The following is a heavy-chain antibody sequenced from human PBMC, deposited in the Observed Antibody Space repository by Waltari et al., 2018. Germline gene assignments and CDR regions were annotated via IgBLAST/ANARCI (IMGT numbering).Heavy chain of an antibody. V-gene: IGHV3-23*01. D-gene: IGHD1-26*01. CDR2: ISGSGGST. CDR3: AKTVWELPNPLDY. CDR1: GFTFSSHA. J-gene: IGHJ4*02. Sequence: EVQLLESGGGLVQPGGSLRLSCAASGFTFSSHAMSWVSQAPGKGLEWVSAISGSGGSTYYADSVKGRFTISRDNSKNTLYLQMNSLRAEDTAVYYCAKTVWELPNPLDYWGQGTLVTVSS.